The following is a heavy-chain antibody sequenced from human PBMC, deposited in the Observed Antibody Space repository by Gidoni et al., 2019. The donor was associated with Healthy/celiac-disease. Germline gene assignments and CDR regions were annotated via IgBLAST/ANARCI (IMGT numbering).Heavy chain of an antibody. CDR2: LYYSGST. CDR1: GGSISSSSYY. D-gene: IGHD4-17*01. V-gene: IGHV4-39*01. CDR3: ARASMTTVTTFDY. Sequence: QLQLQESGPGLVKPSETLSLTCTVSGGSISSSSYYWGWIRQPPGKGLEWIGSLYYSGSTYYNPSLKSRVTISVDTSKNQFSLKLSSVTAADTAVYYCARASMTTVTTFDYWGQGTLVTVSS. J-gene: IGHJ4*02.